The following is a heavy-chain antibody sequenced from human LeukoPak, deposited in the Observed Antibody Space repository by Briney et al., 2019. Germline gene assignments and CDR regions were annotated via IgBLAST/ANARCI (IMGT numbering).Heavy chain of an antibody. CDR2: ISYDGSNK. Sequence: PGGSLRLSCAASGFNFKHAWMNWVRQAPGKGPEWVAVISYDGSNKYYADSVKGRFTISRDNSKNTLYLQMNSLRAEDTAVYYCAKVYRGGSYKGGAFDIWGQGTMVTVSS. CDR1: GFNFKHAW. D-gene: IGHD1-26*01. CDR3: AKVYRGGSYKGGAFDI. V-gene: IGHV3-30*18. J-gene: IGHJ3*02.